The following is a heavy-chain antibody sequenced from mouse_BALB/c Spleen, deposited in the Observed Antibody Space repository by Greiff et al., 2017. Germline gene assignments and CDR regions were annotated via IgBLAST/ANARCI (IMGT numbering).Heavy chain of an antibody. CDR3: ARSNWVYAMDY. D-gene: IGHD4-1*01. CDR2: ISSGSSTI. CDR1: GFTFSSFG. Sequence: EVKLEESGGGLVQPGGSRKLSCAASGFTFSSFGMHWVRQAPEKGLEWVAYISSGSSTIYYADTVKGRFTISRDNPKNTLFLQMTSLRSEDTAMYYCARSNWVYAMDYWGQGTSVTVSS. J-gene: IGHJ4*01. V-gene: IGHV5-17*02.